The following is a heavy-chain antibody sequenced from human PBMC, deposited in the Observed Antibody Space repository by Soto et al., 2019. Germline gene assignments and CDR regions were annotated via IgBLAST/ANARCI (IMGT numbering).Heavy chain of an antibody. V-gene: IGHV1-8*01. Sequence: AAVKLSCKASGYTFTSYDINWVRQATGQGLEWMGWMNPNSGNTGYAQKFQGRVTMTRNTSISTAYMELSSLRSEDTAVYYCARGQAMGDSSSWYLFYYYYYCMYVWG. CDR3: ARGQAMGDSSSWYLFYYYYYCMYV. CDR2: MNPNSGNT. D-gene: IGHD6-13*01. J-gene: IGHJ6*01. CDR1: GYTFTSYD.